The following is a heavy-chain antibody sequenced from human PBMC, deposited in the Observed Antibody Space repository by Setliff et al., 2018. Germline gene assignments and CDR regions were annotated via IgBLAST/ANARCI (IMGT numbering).Heavy chain of an antibody. CDR3: ARGGGITFIVAPKSAGVDF. V-gene: IGHV1-18*01. CDR2: ISAKNGDT. J-gene: IGHJ4*02. Sequence: ASVKVSCKASGYTFTSYGITWVRQAPGQGLEWMGWISAKNGDTNYAQKLQGRVTMTTDTSTSTAYTELRSLRPDDTAVYYCARGGGITFIVAPKSAGVDFWGQGALVTVSS. CDR1: GYTFTSYG. D-gene: IGHD3-22*01.